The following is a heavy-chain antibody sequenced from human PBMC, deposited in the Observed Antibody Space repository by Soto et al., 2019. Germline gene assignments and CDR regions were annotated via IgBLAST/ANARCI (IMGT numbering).Heavy chain of an antibody. D-gene: IGHD3-10*01. V-gene: IGHV1-69*13. CDR3: AREYYYGSGSLQPPFDY. CDR1: GGTFSSYA. CDR2: IIPIFGTA. J-gene: IGHJ4*02. Sequence: SVKVSCKASGGTFSSYAISWVRQAPGQGLEWMGGIIPIFGTANYAQKFQGRVTITADESTSTAYMELSSLRSEDTAVYYCAREYYYGSGSLQPPFDYWGQGTLVTVSS.